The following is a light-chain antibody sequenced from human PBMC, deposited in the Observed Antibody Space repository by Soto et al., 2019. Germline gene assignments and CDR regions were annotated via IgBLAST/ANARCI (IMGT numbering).Light chain of an antibody. CDR3: QQLNSYTLT. CDR2: DAS. Sequence: DIQMPQSPSTLSASAGARVTISCRASQSISSWLAWYHEKTGKAPQLLIYDASSLESGVPSRFSGSGSGTDFNLTISSLQPEELATYEDQQLNSYTLTCGG. J-gene: IGKJ4*01. CDR1: QSISSW. V-gene: IGKV1-5*01.